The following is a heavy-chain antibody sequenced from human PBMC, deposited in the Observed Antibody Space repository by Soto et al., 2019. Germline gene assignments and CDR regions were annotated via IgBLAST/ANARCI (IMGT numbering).Heavy chain of an antibody. D-gene: IGHD1-26*01. CDR1: GFTFSSYA. J-gene: IGHJ4*02. Sequence: EVQLVESGGGLVQPGGSLRLSCAASGFTFSSYALSWVRQAPGKGLEWVSGINTSGGGTYYADSVKGLFTISRDDSKNTLYLQMNSLRAEDTAAYYCATLAKELANFYYFDYWGQGTLVTVSS. CDR3: ATLAKELANFYYFDY. CDR2: INTSGGGT. V-gene: IGHV3-23*04.